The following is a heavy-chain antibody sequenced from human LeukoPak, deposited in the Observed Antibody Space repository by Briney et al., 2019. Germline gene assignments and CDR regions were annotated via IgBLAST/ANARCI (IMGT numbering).Heavy chain of an antibody. D-gene: IGHD2-2*01. Sequence: PSETLSLTCTVSGGSISSSSYYWGWIRQPPGKGLEWIGSVYYSGTTYYNPSLKSRVTISVDTSKNQFSLRLRSVTAADTAVYYCARAHKWTYCSSTSCLFDYWGQGTLVTVSS. J-gene: IGHJ4*02. CDR3: ARAHKWTYCSSTSCLFDY. V-gene: IGHV4-39*07. CDR2: VYYSGTT. CDR1: GGSISSSSYY.